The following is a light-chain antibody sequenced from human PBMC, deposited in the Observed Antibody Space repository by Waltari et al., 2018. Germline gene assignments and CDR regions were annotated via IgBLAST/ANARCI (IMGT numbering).Light chain of an antibody. CDR3: CSYAGASTYV. Sequence: QSALTQPASVSGSPGPSITISCTGTRGDVGGYNYVSWYQQHPGKAPKLMIYDVSKRPSGASNRFSGSKSGNTASLTVSGLQAEDEADYYCCSYAGASTYVFGTGTKVTVL. J-gene: IGLJ1*01. CDR1: RGDVGGYNY. CDR2: DVS. V-gene: IGLV2-23*02.